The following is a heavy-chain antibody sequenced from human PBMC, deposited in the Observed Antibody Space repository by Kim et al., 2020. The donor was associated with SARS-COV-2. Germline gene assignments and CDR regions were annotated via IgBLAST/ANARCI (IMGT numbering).Heavy chain of an antibody. V-gene: IGHV5-51*01. CDR3: ERLPLWFGECYFDY. D-gene: IGHD3-10*01. Sequence: SPSFQGQVTISADKSISTAYLQWSSLKASDTAMYYCERLPLWFGECYFDYWGQGTLVTVSS. J-gene: IGHJ4*02.